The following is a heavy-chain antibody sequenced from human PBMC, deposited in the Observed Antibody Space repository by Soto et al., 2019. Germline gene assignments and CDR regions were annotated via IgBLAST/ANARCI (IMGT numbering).Heavy chain of an antibody. CDR2: INHSGST. V-gene: IGHV4-34*01. D-gene: IGHD2-15*01. CDR3: ARAVGCSGGSCPDSD. Sequence: SETLSLTCAVYGGSFSGYYWSWIRQPPGKGLEWIGEINHSGSTNYNPSLKSRVTISVDTSKNQFSLKLSSVTAADTAVYYCARAVGCSGGSCPDSDWGQGTLVTVSS. J-gene: IGHJ4*02. CDR1: GGSFSGYY.